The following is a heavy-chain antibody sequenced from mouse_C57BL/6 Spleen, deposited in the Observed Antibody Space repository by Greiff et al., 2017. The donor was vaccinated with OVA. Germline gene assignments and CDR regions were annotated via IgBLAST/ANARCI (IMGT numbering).Heavy chain of an antibody. CDR3: ARNSYYGNFDY. D-gene: IGHD2-10*01. CDR1: GFTFSDYG. Sequence: EVKLVESGGGLVKPGGSLKLSCAASGFTFSDYGMHWVRQAPEKGLEWVAYISSGSSTIYYADTVKGRFTISRDNAKNTLFLQMTSLESEDADMYYCARNSYYGNFDYWGKGTTLTVSS. CDR2: ISSGSSTI. V-gene: IGHV5-17*01. J-gene: IGHJ2*01.